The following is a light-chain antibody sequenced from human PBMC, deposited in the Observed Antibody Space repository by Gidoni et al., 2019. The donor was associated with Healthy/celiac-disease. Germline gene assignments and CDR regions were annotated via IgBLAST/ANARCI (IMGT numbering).Light chain of an antibody. CDR1: QSVSSN. J-gene: IGKJ1*01. Sequence: EIVMTQSPATLSVSPGERATLSCRASQSVSSNLAWYQQKPGQAPKLLIYDASNRATGIPARFSGSGSGTEFTLTISSLQSEDFAVYYGQQYNNWPTFGQGTKVEIK. CDR2: DAS. V-gene: IGKV3-15*01. CDR3: QQYNNWPT.